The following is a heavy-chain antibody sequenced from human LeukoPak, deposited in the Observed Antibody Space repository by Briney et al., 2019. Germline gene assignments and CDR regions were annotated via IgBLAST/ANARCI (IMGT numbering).Heavy chain of an antibody. V-gene: IGHV4-59*11. CDR2: IYYSGST. Sequence: SETLSLTCTVSGGSISSHYWSWIRQPPGKGLEWIGYIYYSGSTNYNPSLKSRVTISVDTSKNQFSLKLSSVTAADTAVYYCARGAVVTPTGCDYWGQGTLVTVSS. CDR1: GGSISSHY. D-gene: IGHD4-23*01. CDR3: ARGAVVTPTGCDY. J-gene: IGHJ4*02.